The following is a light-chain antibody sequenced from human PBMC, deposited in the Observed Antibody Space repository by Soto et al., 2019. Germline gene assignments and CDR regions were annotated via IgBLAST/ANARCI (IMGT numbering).Light chain of an antibody. Sequence: DIQMTQSPSSLSASVGDRVTITCRASQSISSYLNWYQQKPGKAPKLLIYAASSLQSGVPSRFSGSGSGTDFTLTISSLQPEDFATYYCQQSQQSYSSPLTVGGGTKVDIK. V-gene: IGKV1-39*01. CDR2: AAS. J-gene: IGKJ4*01. CDR1: QSISSY. CDR3: QQSQQSYSSPLT.